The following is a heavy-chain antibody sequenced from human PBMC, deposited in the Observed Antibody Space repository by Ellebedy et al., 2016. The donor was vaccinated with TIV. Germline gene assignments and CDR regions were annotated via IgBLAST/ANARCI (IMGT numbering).Heavy chain of an antibody. CDR1: GGTFSSCA. V-gene: IGHV1-69*04. Sequence: ASVKVSCKSSGGTFSSCAINWVRQAPGQGLEWMGRIIPILGRPDYAQTFQGRVTIYADKSTGTPYLELSTLRSEDTAVYYCATDSRYSYGYRFNFWGQGTLVIVSS. CDR2: IIPILGRP. CDR3: ATDSRYSYGYRFNF. D-gene: IGHD5-18*01. J-gene: IGHJ4*02.